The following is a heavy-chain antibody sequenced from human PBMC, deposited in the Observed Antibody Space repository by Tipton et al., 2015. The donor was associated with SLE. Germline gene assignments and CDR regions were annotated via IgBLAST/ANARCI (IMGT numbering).Heavy chain of an antibody. CDR1: GGSISSYY. CDR3: ARGGVVAANAFDI. CDR2: IYYSGST. V-gene: IGHV4-59*01. Sequence: TLSLTCTVSGGSISSYYWSWIRQPPGKGLEWIGYIYYSGSTNYNPSLKSRVTISVDTSKGQVSLKLSSVTAADTAVYYCARGGVVAANAFDIWGQGTMVTVSS. J-gene: IGHJ3*02. D-gene: IGHD2-15*01.